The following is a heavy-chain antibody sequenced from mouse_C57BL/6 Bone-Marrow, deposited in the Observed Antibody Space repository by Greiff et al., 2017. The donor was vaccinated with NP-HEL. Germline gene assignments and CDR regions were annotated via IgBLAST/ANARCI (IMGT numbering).Heavy chain of an antibody. V-gene: IGHV1-69*01. CDR1: GYTFTRYW. D-gene: IGHD2-1*01. Sequence: QVQLQQPGAELVMPGASVKLSCKASGYTFTRYWMHWVKQRPGQGLEWIGEIDPSDSYTKYNQKFKGKSTLTVDKSSSTAYMQLSSLTSEDSAVYYCARDGNFYGNLAWFAYWGQGTLVTVSA. CDR2: IDPSDSYT. CDR3: ARDGNFYGNLAWFAY. J-gene: IGHJ3*01.